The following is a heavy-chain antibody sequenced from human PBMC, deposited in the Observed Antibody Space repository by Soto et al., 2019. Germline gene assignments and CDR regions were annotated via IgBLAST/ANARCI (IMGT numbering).Heavy chain of an antibody. CDR2: IYWDGDK. Sequence: ITLKESGPTLVKPTQTLTLTCTFPGFSLSTSAEGVGWIRQPPGKALEWLALIYWDGDKRYSPSLKSRLTITKQTSKNQVVLTMTNMDPADTATYSCAHGSCTTADCYPNPYLDYWGKGILVTVSS. J-gene: IGHJ4*02. CDR3: AHGSCTTADCYPNPYLDY. D-gene: IGHD2-21*02. CDR1: GFSLSTSAEG. V-gene: IGHV2-5*02.